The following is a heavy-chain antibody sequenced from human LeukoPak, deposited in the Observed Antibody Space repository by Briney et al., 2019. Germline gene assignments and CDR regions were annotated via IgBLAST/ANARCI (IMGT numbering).Heavy chain of an antibody. V-gene: IGHV3-48*03. CDR1: GFIFSSRE. D-gene: IGHD3-22*01. Sequence: GGSLRLSCEASGFIFSSREMNWVRQSPGKGLEWLSYISGDGTTIYYEDSVKGRFTISRDNAKKSLSLQMNSLRVEDTAVYYCVRRESSGFFYYFDHWGQGVLVTVSS. CDR2: ISGDGTTI. J-gene: IGHJ4*02. CDR3: VRRESSGFFYYFDH.